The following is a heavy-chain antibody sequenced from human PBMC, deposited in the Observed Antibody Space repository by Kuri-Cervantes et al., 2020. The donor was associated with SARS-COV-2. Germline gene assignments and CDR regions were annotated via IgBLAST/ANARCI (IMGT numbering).Heavy chain of an antibody. D-gene: IGHD2-2*01. J-gene: IGHJ4*02. CDR2: ISSSGSTI. CDR3: ASSCSSTSCFRPQGKNFDY. Sequence: LSLTCAASGFTFSSYEMNWARQAPGKGLEWVSYISSSGSTIYYADSVKGRFTISRDNAKNSLYLQMNSLRAEDTAVYYCASSCSSTSCFRPQGKNFDYWGQGTLVTVSS. CDR1: GFTFSSYE. V-gene: IGHV3-48*03.